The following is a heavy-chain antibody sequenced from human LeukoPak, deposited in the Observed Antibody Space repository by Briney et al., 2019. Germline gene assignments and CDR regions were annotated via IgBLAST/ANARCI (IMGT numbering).Heavy chain of an antibody. J-gene: IGHJ4*02. V-gene: IGHV1-24*01. CDR3: ATVSSHFLRPPYFDY. CDR2: FDPEDGET. Sequence: ASVKVSCKVSGYTLTELSMHWVRQAPGKGLEWMGGFDPEDGETIYAQMFQGRVTMTEDTPTDTAYMELSSLRSEDTAVYYCATVSSHFLRPPYFDYWGQGTLVTVSS. D-gene: IGHD2/OR15-2a*01. CDR1: GYTLTELS.